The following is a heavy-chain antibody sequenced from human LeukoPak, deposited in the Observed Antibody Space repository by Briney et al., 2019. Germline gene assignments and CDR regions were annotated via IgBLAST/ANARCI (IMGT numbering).Heavy chain of an antibody. CDR3: ARIDPLGFFVQ. CDR1: GAFSSRYY. D-gene: IGHD6-25*01. V-gene: IGHV4-59*12. Sequence: PSETLSLTCKVSGAFSSRYYWSWVRQPLGKGLEWLGYIFYSGHSNYNPSLTSRISMSVDTSKAQFCLELTSVTAADTAVYYCARIDPLGFFVQWGPGTLVTVSS. CDR2: IFYSGHS. J-gene: IGHJ4*02.